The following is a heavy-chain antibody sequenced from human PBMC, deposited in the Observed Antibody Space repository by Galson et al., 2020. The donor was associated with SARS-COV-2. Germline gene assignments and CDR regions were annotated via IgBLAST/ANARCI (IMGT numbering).Heavy chain of an antibody. CDR1: ECTFGTNG. Sequence: GGSLRLSCAASECTFGTNGMTWVRQAPAKGLEWVAGVSGRTGRMYYADSVRGRFTISRDNFKNTLSMKMNNLRADDTAVYYCARAAGNYWHFDLWGRGTQVTVSS. V-gene: IGHV3-23*01. D-gene: IGHD6-19*01. CDR3: ARAAGNYWHFDL. CDR2: VSGRTGRM. J-gene: IGHJ2*01.